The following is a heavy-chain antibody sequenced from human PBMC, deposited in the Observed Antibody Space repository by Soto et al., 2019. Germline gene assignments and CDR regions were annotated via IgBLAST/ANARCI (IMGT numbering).Heavy chain of an antibody. J-gene: IGHJ4*02. CDR3: ARGRKLTMVRVRSSYDY. Sequence: PSETLSLTCAVYGGSSSGYYWSWIRQPPGKGLEWIGEINHSGSTNYNPSLKSRVTISVDTSKNQFSLKLSSVTAADTAVYYCARGRKLTMVRVRSSYDYWGQGTLVTVSS. V-gene: IGHV4-34*01. CDR2: INHSGST. CDR1: GGSSSGYY. D-gene: IGHD3-10*01.